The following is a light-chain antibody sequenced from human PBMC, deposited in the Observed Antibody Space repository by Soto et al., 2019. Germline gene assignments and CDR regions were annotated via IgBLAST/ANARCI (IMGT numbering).Light chain of an antibody. Sequence: DIVMTQSPDSLAVSLGERATINCKSSQSVLYGSSNKNYLAWYQQKPGQPPKLLIYWASTRESGVPDRFSGGGSGTDFTLTISSLQAEDVAVYYCQQYYSSPLTFGGGTKVEIK. V-gene: IGKV4-1*01. CDR1: QSVLYGSSNKNY. J-gene: IGKJ4*01. CDR2: WAS. CDR3: QQYYSSPLT.